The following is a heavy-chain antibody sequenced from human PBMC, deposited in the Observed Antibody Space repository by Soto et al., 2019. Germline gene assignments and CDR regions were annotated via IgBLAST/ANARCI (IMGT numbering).Heavy chain of an antibody. CDR1: GFTFSAYY. J-gene: IGHJ4*02. D-gene: IGHD1-26*01. Sequence: QVQLVESGGGLVKPEGSLRLSCAASGFTFSAYYMSWIRKAPGKGLEWVSYISDSGSLTHYGDSVKGRFTISRDNAKASLYLQMDSLRAEDTAIYYCARALVLGVGALSQWGQGTLVTVSS. CDR3: ARALVLGVGALSQ. V-gene: IGHV3-11*01. CDR2: ISDSGSLT.